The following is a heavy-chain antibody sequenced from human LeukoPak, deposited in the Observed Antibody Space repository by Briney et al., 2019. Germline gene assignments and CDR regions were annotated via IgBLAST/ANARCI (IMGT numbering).Heavy chain of an antibody. D-gene: IGHD3-10*01. CDR3: ARGGHVLLWFGEYTNNWFDP. CDR1: GYTFTSYG. Sequence: ASVKVSCKASGYTFTSYGISWVRQAPGQGLEWMGWISAYNGNTNYAQKLQGRATMTTDTSTSTAYMELRSLRSDDTAVYYCARGGHVLLWFGEYTNNWFDPWGQGTLVTVSS. V-gene: IGHV1-18*01. J-gene: IGHJ5*02. CDR2: ISAYNGNT.